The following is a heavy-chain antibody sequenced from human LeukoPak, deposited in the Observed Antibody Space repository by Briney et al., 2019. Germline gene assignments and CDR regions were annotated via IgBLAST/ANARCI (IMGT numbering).Heavy chain of an antibody. J-gene: IGHJ4*02. CDR1: GFTFRDYG. Sequence: PGGSLRLSCAASGFTFRDYGMHWVRQAPGKGLEWVANIKQDGSEKYYVDSVKGRFTISRDNAKNSLYLQMNSLRAEDTAVYYRARAPGKWELPIYFDYWGQGTLVTVSS. CDR3: ARAPGKWELPIYFDY. D-gene: IGHD1-26*01. V-gene: IGHV3-7*01. CDR2: IKQDGSEK.